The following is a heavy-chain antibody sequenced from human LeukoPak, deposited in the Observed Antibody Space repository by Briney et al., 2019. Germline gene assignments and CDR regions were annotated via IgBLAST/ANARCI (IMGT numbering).Heavy chain of an antibody. D-gene: IGHD6-6*01. J-gene: IGHJ3*02. V-gene: IGHV4-39*01. CDR1: GGSISSSSYY. Sequence: SSETLSLNCTVYGGSISSSSYYWGWIRQPPGKRLEWIGSNYYSGSTYNNPSLKSRVTISVDTSKNQFSLKLNSVTAAGTAVYYCIIWRAARPHAFDIWGQGTMVTVSS. CDR2: NYYSGST. CDR3: IIWRAARPHAFDI.